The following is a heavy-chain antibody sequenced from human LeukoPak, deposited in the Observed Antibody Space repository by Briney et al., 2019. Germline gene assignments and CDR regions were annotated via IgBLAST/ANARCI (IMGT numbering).Heavy chain of an antibody. Sequence: SETLSLTCTVSGASISSGSYYWNWIRQPAGKGLEWIGRIYTSGSTNYNPSLKSRVTVSLDTSKNQFSLKLSSVTAADTAVYYCARLRTGYYYYYMDVWGKGTTVTVSS. CDR3: ARLRTGYYYYYMDV. V-gene: IGHV4-61*02. CDR1: GASISSGSYY. D-gene: IGHD3/OR15-3a*01. CDR2: IYTSGST. J-gene: IGHJ6*03.